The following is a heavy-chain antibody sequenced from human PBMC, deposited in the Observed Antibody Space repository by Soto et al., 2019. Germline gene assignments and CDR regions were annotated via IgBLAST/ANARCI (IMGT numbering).Heavy chain of an antibody. CDR3: ASKPPRYGDDALVS. D-gene: IGHD4-17*01. Sequence: GGSLRLSCAASGFTFSSYAMSWVRQAPGKGLEWVSAISGSGGSTYYADSVKGRFTISRDNSKNTLYLQMNSLRAEDTAVYYSASKPPRYGDDALVSWGQGAMVTGSS. J-gene: IGHJ3*02. CDR1: GFTFSSYA. CDR2: ISGSGGST. V-gene: IGHV3-23*01.